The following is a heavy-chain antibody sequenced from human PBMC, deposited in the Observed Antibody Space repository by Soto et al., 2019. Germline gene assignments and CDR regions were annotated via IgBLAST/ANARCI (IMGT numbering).Heavy chain of an antibody. V-gene: IGHV4-39*01. Sequence: AETLSLTCTVSVGSITNSISYWGWIRQPPVKGLEWMGSIYYSGIRYNNPSLKSRVTMSVDTSKNQFSLRLTSATAAHTGVYYCASDRMTTYGRVKLYYFDYWGHGSPVTVYS. CDR2: IYYSGIR. J-gene: IGHJ4*01. CDR1: VGSITNSISY. CDR3: ASDRMTTYGRVKLYYFDY. D-gene: IGHD1-1*01.